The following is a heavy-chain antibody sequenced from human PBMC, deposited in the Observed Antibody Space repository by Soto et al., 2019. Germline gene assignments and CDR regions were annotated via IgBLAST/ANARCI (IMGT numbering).Heavy chain of an antibody. CDR2: IYPGDSDT. J-gene: IGHJ6*02. D-gene: IGHD4-4*01. CDR3: ARLSNPDSSYSGMDV. Sequence: GESLKISCKGSGYSFTSYWIGWVRQMPGKGLEWMGIIYPGDSDTRYSPSFQGQVTISADKSISTAYLQWSSLKASGTAMYYCARLSNPDSSYSGMDVLGQENTVTVSS. V-gene: IGHV5-51*01. CDR1: GYSFTSYW.